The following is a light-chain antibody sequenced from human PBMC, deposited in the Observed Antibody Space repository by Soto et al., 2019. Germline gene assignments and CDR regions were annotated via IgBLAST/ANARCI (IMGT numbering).Light chain of an antibody. CDR2: GAS. J-gene: IGKJ1*01. CDR3: QQYVSSVT. CDR1: QSVDSSF. V-gene: IGKV3-20*01. Sequence: EIVLTQSPGFLSLSPGERATLSCRASQSVDSSFFAWYQQKPGQAPRLLIYGASKRATGIPDRFSGRGAVTDFTLTIRRLEPEDFAVDYCQQYVSSVTFGQGPKVEIK.